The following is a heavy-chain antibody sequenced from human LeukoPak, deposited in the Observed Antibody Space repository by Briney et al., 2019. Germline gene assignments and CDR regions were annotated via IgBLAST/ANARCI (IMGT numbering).Heavy chain of an antibody. J-gene: IGHJ4*02. Sequence: KPSETLSLNCTVSGYSISSGYYWGWIRQPPGKGLEWIGSIYHSGSTYYNPSLKSRVTISVDTSKNQFSLKLSSVTAADTAVYYCARGRRALNYGGNFNFDYWGQGTLVTVSS. CDR3: ARGRRALNYGGNFNFDY. D-gene: IGHD4-23*01. CDR1: GYSISSGYY. V-gene: IGHV4-38-2*02. CDR2: IYHSGST.